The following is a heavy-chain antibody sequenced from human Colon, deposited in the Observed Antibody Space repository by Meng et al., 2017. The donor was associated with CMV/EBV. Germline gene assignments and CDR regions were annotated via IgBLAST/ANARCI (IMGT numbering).Heavy chain of an antibody. CDR1: GISVNSNY. V-gene: IGHV3-53*01. CDR3: ASTGCNNTNCPEDFYYYYGLAV. Sequence: GGSLRLSCAASGISVNSNYMTWVRQAPGKGLEWVSVIYSSGSAYYADSLRARFTLSRDTSKNMLYLRMNSLRPDDSAVYYCASTGCNNTNCPEDFYYYYGLAVWGQGTTVTVSS. D-gene: IGHD2-2*01. CDR2: IYSSGSA. J-gene: IGHJ6*02.